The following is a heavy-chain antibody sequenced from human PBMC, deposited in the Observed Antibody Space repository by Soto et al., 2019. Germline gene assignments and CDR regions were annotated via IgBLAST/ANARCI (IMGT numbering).Heavy chain of an antibody. CDR2: IYYSGST. D-gene: IGHD3-22*01. Sequence: SETLSLTCTVSGGSISSGGYYWSWIRQHPGKGLEWIGYIYYSGSTYYNPSLKSRVTISVDTSKNQFSLKLSSVTAADTAVYYCARVGPRPYDRTGFDYWGQGTLVTVSS. V-gene: IGHV4-31*03. CDR1: GGSISSGGYY. CDR3: ARVGPRPYDRTGFDY. J-gene: IGHJ4*02.